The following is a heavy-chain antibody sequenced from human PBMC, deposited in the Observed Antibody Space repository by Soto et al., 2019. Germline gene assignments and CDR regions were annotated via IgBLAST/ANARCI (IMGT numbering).Heavy chain of an antibody. CDR2: ISDSGGDT. D-gene: IGHD2-8*02. J-gene: IGHJ6*02. CDR3: VRDWTGEKCPCMDV. CDR1: GFTFSSHA. Sequence: VQLLESGGGLVQPGGSLRLSCAPSGFTFSSHAMSWVRPAPGKGLEWVSGISDSGGDTYYADSVKARFTISRDSSKNTLYLQRTSLRDEDTAVYYCVRDWTGEKCPCMDVWGQGTTVTVSS. V-gene: IGHV3-23*01.